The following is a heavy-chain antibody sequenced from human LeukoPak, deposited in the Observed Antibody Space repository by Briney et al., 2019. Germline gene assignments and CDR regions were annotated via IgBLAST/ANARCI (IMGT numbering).Heavy chain of an antibody. J-gene: IGHJ4*02. CDR2: ISFDGAYR. CDR1: GFTSSA. Sequence: GGSLRLSCAAPGFTSSAIHWVRQSPGKGLEWLAIISFDGAYRYYADSVKGRFTISRDISKNTFYLQMSSLTADDAALYYCAKDQQGGAGSGRFDYWGQGTLVTVSS. CDR3: AKDQQGGAGSGRFDY. D-gene: IGHD3-10*01. V-gene: IGHV3-30*04.